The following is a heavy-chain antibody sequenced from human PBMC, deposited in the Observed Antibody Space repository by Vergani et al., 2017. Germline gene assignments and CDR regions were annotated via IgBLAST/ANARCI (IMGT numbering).Heavy chain of an antibody. D-gene: IGHD3-3*01. V-gene: IGHV3-21*01. CDR1: GFTFSSYS. CDR2: ISSSSSYI. CDR3: ARVARLWSGQGYFDY. J-gene: IGHJ4*02. Sequence: EVQLVESGGGLVKPGGSLRLSCAASGFTFSSYSMNWVRQAPGKGLEWVSSISSSSSYIYYADSVKGRFTISRDNAKNSLYLQMNSLRDEDTAVYYCARVARLWSGQGYFDYWGQGTLVTVSS.